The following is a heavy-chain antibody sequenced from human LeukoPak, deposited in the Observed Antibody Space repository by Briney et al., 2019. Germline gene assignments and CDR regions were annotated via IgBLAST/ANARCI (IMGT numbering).Heavy chain of an antibody. CDR2: IYYRGST. V-gene: IGHV4-39*07. D-gene: IGHD3-22*01. CDR3: ARLSSDNYGYFDY. Sequence: PSETLSLTCTVSGGSISNFSYYWGWVRQSPGKGLEWIGSIYYRGSTYYNPSLKSRVTILVDTSKNQFSLKLSSVTAADTAVYYCARLSSDNYGYFDYWGQGALVTVSS. CDR1: GGSISNFSYY. J-gene: IGHJ4*02.